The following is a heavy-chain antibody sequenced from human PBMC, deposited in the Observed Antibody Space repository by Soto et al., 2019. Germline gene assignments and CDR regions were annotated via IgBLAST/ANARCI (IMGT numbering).Heavy chain of an antibody. CDR2: IAYDGRNK. Sequence: QVQLVESGGGVVQPGRSLRLSCAASGFTFSSYAMHWVRQAPGKGLEWVAVIAYDGRNKYYADSVKGRFTIYRDNSKNSLYLQMNSLRIEETAVYYCVIELERVFDDWGKGTLVTVSS. D-gene: IGHD1-1*01. CDR1: GFTFSSYA. V-gene: IGHV3-30*04. J-gene: IGHJ4*02. CDR3: VIELERVFDD.